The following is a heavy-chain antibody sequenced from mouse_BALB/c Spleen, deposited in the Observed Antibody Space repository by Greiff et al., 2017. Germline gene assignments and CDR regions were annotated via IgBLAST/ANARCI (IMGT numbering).Heavy chain of an antibody. D-gene: IGHD2-4*01. J-gene: IGHJ4*01. Sequence: EVKLMESGGDLVKPGGSLKLSCAASGFTFSSYGMSWVRQTPDKRLEWVATISSGGSYTYYPDSVKGRFTISRDNAKNTLYLQMSSLKSEDTAMYYCARRDYDYDYYAMDYWGQGTSVTVSS. V-gene: IGHV5-6*02. CDR2: ISSGGSYT. CDR1: GFTFSSYG. CDR3: ARRDYDYDYYAMDY.